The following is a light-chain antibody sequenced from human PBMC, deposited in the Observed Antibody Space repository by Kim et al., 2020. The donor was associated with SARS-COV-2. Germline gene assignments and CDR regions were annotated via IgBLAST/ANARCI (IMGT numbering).Light chain of an antibody. CDR2: AAS. J-gene: IGKJ2*01. Sequence: GDRVTITCRASQSISSYLNWYQQKPGKAPKLLIYAASSLQSGVPSRFSGSGSGTDFTLTISSLQPEDFATYYCQQSYSTPYTFGQGSKLEIK. V-gene: IGKV1-39*01. CDR3: QQSYSTPYT. CDR1: QSISSY.